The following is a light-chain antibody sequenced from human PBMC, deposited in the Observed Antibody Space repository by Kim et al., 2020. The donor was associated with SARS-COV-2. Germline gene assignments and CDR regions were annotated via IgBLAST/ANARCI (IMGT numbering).Light chain of an antibody. V-gene: IGKV1-9*01. CDR1: QDIGNS. Sequence: AAVGNRVTITCRASQDIGNSLAWGQLRPGKAPNLLIDSASTLQTGVPSRFSGSGSGTEFTLTISSPQAEDFATYYCQQLESFPWTFGQGTKVEIK. CDR2: SAS. J-gene: IGKJ1*01. CDR3: QQLESFPWT.